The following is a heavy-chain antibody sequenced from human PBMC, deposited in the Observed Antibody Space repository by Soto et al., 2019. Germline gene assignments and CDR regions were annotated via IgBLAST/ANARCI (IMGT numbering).Heavy chain of an antibody. Sequence: SETLSLTCAVSGGSISGDNWWSWVRQPPGKGLEWIGEIYHSGRAFYNPSLESRVTISIHTSKNRFSLKLSSVTAADTAVYYCARDLNYGGTFDSWGQGTLVTVSS. D-gene: IGHD4-17*01. CDR2: IYHSGRA. V-gene: IGHV4-4*02. J-gene: IGHJ4*02. CDR3: ARDLNYGGTFDS. CDR1: GGSISGDNW.